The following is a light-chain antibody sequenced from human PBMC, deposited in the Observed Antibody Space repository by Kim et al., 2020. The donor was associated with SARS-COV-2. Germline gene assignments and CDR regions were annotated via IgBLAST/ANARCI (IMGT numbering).Light chain of an antibody. CDR1: QSISSW. J-gene: IGKJ4*01. CDR2: MAS. V-gene: IGKV1-5*03. CDR3: QHYDSYPLT. Sequence: ASIGDRVTITCRASQSISSWLAWFQQKPGRAPKLLIYMASSLESGVPSRFSGSGSGTEFTLTITSLQPDDFATYYCQHYDSYPLTFGGGTKVDIK.